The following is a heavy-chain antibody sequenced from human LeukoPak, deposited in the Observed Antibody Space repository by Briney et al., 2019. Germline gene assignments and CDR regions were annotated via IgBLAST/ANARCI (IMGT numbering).Heavy chain of an antibody. J-gene: IGHJ3*02. Sequence: PGGSLSLSCAVSGFSFSNYYMSWIRQPPGKGLEWVSYISNSGAIIYYADSMTGSFTTSRTTAKNSLYLQMNSLRSEDMAVYYCARVPVQFWTAFDIWSQGTMVTVPS. D-gene: IGHD3/OR15-3a*01. V-gene: IGHV3-11*04. CDR3: ARVPVQFWTAFDI. CDR2: ISNSGAII. CDR1: GFSFSNYY.